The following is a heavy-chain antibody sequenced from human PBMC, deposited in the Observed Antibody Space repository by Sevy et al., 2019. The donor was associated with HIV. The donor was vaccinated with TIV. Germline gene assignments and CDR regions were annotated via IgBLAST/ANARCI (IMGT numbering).Heavy chain of an antibody. D-gene: IGHD3-22*01. Sequence: SETLSLTCTVSGGSFSGYYWSWIRQPPGKGLEWIGYIYDSGRTNYNPSLKSRVTISVDTSKNQFSLKLNSVTAADTAVYYCARSLNNYDIGDYQMGFDYWGQGTLVTVSS. J-gene: IGHJ4*02. CDR2: IYDSGRT. CDR3: ARSLNNYDIGDYQMGFDY. CDR1: GGSFSGYY. V-gene: IGHV4-59*01.